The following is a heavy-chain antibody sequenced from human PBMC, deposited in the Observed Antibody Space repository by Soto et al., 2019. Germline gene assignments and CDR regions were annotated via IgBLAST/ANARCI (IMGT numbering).Heavy chain of an antibody. CDR1: GFTFDDYA. Sequence: DVQLVESGGGLVQPGRSLRLSCAASGFTFDDYAMHWVRQAPGKGLEWVSGISWNSGSIGYADSVKGRFTISRDNAKNSLYLQMNSLRAEDTSLYYCAKDIVATIKYYMDVWGKGTTVTVSS. J-gene: IGHJ6*03. CDR3: AKDIVATIKYYMDV. V-gene: IGHV3-9*01. CDR2: ISWNSGSI. D-gene: IGHD5-12*01.